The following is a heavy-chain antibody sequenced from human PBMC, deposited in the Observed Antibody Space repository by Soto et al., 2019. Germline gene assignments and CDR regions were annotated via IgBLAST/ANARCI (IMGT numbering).Heavy chain of an antibody. Sequence: QVQLVQSGAEVKKPGASVKVSCKASGYSFTNYGISWVRQAPGQGLEWMGWISTYNGNTDYAQKLQGRITMTTDTPTTTAYMELGSLASDDTAVYYCAMGAYCTGGSCYLGYYYYGMDVWGQGTTVTVSS. D-gene: IGHD2-15*01. CDR2: ISTYNGNT. CDR3: AMGAYCTGGSCYLGYYYYGMDV. CDR1: GYSFTNYG. J-gene: IGHJ6*02. V-gene: IGHV1-18*01.